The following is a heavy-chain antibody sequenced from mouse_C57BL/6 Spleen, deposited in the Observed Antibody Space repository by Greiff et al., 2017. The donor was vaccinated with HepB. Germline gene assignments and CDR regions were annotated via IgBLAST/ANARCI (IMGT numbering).Heavy chain of an antibody. CDR1: GYAFSSSW. Sequence: VQLQQSGPELVKPGASVKISCKASGYAFSSSWMNWVKQRPGKGLEWIGRIYPGDGDTNYNGKFKGKATLTADKSSSTAYMQLSSLTSEDSAVYFCASPRGDYYGTWFAYWGQGTLVTVSA. D-gene: IGHD1-1*01. CDR3: ASPRGDYYGTWFAY. CDR2: IYPGDGDT. J-gene: IGHJ3*01. V-gene: IGHV1-82*01.